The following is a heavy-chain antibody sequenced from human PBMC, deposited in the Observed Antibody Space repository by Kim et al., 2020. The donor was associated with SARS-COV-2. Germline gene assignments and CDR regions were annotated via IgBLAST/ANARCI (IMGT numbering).Heavy chain of an antibody. CDR3: ARVGIGYYDGMDV. V-gene: IGHV3-66*01. J-gene: IGHJ6*02. D-gene: IGHD2-21*01. Sequence: AATVKGRFIISRENSKNTLYLQMTRLRAEDTAVYYCARVGIGYYDGMDVWGQGTTVTVSS.